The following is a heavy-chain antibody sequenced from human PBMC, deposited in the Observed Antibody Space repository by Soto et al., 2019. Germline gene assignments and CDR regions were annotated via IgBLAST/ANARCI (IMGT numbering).Heavy chain of an antibody. V-gene: IGHV3-30*18. J-gene: IGHJ4*02. D-gene: IGHD6-19*01. CDR2: ISSNGGTK. CDR3: EKDGAGAGTFDY. CDR1: GFIFSNYA. Sequence: QVQLVESGGGVVQPGRSLRLSCAASGFIFSNYAMQWVRQAPGKGLEWVGVISSNGGTKFYVDSVKGRFTISRDNSMNSLYLQMTSLRTEDTAVYFCEKDGAGAGTFDYWGQGTLVTVSS.